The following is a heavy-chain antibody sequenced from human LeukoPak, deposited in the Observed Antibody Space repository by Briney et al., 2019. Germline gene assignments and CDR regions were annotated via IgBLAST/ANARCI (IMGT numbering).Heavy chain of an antibody. D-gene: IGHD6-6*01. CDR3: ARDAPAHGSSSPFDY. V-gene: IGHV4-39*07. J-gene: IGHJ4*02. CDR1: GGSISSSSYY. Sequence: SETLSLTCTVSGGSISSSSYYWGWIRQPPGTGLEWIGSIYYSGSTYYNPSLKSRVTISVDTSKNQFSLKLSSVTAADTAVYYCARDAPAHGSSSPFDYWGQGTLVTVSS. CDR2: IYYSGST.